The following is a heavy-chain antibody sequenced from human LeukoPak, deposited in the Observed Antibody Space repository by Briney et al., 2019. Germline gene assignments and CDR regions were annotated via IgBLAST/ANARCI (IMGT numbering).Heavy chain of an antibody. Sequence: PRGAPRVSCAASGFTLSSLWMSWGRQDPRERLEWVANIKQDGSEKYYVDPVKGRFTISSDNAKNSLYLQMNSLRAEDTAVYYCASLIAVAGTVDYWRQGTLVTVSS. V-gene: IGHV3-7*02. CDR2: IKQDGSEK. CDR3: ASLIAVAGTVDY. J-gene: IGHJ4*02. D-gene: IGHD6-19*01. CDR1: GFTLSSLW.